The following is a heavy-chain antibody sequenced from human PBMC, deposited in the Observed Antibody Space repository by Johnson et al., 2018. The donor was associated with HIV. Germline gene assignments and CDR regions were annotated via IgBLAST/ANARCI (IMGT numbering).Heavy chain of an antibody. CDR1: GFTFASSA. CDR3: ARVRSGRENVFDI. J-gene: IGHJ3*02. D-gene: IGHD1-26*01. V-gene: IGHV3-33*08. CDR2: IWYDGSNK. Sequence: VQLVESGGGLEQPGGSLRLSCAASGFTFASSAMSWVRQAPGKGLEWVAVIWYDGSNKYYADSVKGRFTISRDNSKKTLYLQMNSLRAEDTAVYYCARVRSGRENVFDIWGRGTLVTISS.